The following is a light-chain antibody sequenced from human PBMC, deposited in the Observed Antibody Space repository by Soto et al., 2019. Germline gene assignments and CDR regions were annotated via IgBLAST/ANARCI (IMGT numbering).Light chain of an antibody. CDR2: DVT. J-gene: IGLJ1*01. V-gene: IGLV2-14*03. CDR1: SSDVGGYDY. CDR3: SPYTTRNTRQIV. Sequence: QSVLTQPASVSGSPGQSITIFCTGTSSDVGGYDYVSWYQHHPGKAPKLIIYDVTNRPSGVSNPFSGSKSGNTASLTISGLQPEDEADYYCSPYTTRNTRQIVFGTGTKVT.